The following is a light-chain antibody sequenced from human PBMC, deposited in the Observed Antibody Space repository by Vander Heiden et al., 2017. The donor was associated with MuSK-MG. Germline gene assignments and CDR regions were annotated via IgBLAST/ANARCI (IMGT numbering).Light chain of an antibody. J-gene: IGKJ1*01. CDR3: QQYKKWPPWT. CDR1: QSVSSD. CDR2: GAS. V-gene: IGKV3-15*01. Sequence: EIVMTQSPATLSVSPGERATLSCRASQSVSSDLAWYQQKPGQAPRLLIYGASTRATDIPARFSGSGSGTEFTLTISSLQSEDFAVYYCQQYKKWPPWTFGQGTKVEIQ.